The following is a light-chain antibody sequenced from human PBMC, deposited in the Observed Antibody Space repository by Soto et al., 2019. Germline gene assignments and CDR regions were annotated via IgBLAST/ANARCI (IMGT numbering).Light chain of an antibody. CDR3: QQRSNWPRT. Sequence: EIVLTQSPATLSLSPGERGTLSCRASQSVSSFLAWCQQKPGQAPRLLIYDASNRATGVPARFSGSGSGTDFTLTISSLEPEDFAVYYCQQRSNWPRTFGQGTKLEIK. V-gene: IGKV3-11*01. J-gene: IGKJ2*01. CDR2: DAS. CDR1: QSVSSF.